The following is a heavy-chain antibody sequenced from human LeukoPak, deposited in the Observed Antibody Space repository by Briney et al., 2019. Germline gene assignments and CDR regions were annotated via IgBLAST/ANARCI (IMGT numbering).Heavy chain of an antibody. CDR3: ARDPNYYDSSGWDY. J-gene: IGHJ4*02. D-gene: IGHD3-22*01. Sequence: ASVKVSCKASGYTFTSYAMHWVRQAPGQRLEWMGWINAGNGNTKYSQKFQGRVTITRDTSASTAYMELSSLRSEDTAVYYCARDPNYYDSSGWDYWGQGTLVTVPS. V-gene: IGHV1-3*01. CDR2: INAGNGNT. CDR1: GYTFTSYA.